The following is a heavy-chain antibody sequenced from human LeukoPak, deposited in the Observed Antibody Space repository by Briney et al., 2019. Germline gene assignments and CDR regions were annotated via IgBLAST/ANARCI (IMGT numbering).Heavy chain of an antibody. CDR1: GGSISSYY. V-gene: IGHV4-59*08. CDR3: ARHQVSDYVSDY. D-gene: IGHD3-16*01. Sequence: SETLSLTCTVSGGSISSYYWSWIRQPPGKGLEWIGYIYYSGSTNYNPSLKSRVTISVDTSKNQYSLKLSSVTAADTAVYYCARHQVSDYVSDYWGQGTLVTVSS. J-gene: IGHJ4*02. CDR2: IYYSGST.